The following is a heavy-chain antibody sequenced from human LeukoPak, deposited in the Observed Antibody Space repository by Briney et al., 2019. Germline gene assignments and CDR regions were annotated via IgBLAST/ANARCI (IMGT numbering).Heavy chain of an antibody. CDR2: IYPGDSDT. Sequence: SGESLKISCKGSGYRFTSYWIGWVRQMPGKGLEWMGIIYPGDSDTRYSPSFQGQVTISADKSISTAYLQWSSLKASDTAMYYCARPNITSYYDSRGYDAFDVWGQGTVVTVSS. D-gene: IGHD3-22*01. CDR1: GYRFTSYW. V-gene: IGHV5-51*01. CDR3: ARPNITSYYDSRGYDAFDV. J-gene: IGHJ3*01.